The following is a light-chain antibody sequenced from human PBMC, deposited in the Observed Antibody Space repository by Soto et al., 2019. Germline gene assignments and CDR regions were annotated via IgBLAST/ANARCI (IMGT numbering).Light chain of an antibody. J-gene: IGKJ5*01. CDR3: QQYSNLIT. CDR1: QDVSNY. CDR2: DAS. V-gene: IGKV1-33*01. Sequence: DIQKSESPGSLSDPVGDGVTITCQASQDVSNYLNWYQQKLGKAPKLLIYDASNLETGVPSGFIGRWSGTDFSFTISSLHPEDVATYYCQQYSNLITFGQGTRLEIK.